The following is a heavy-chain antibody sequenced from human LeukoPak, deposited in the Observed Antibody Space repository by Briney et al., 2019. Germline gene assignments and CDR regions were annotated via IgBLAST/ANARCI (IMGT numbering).Heavy chain of an antibody. CDR2: IYTSGST. J-gene: IGHJ4*02. D-gene: IGHD2-21*02. Sequence: TLSLTCTVSGGSISSGSYYWSWIRQPAGKGLEWIGRIYTSGSTNYNPSLKSRVTISVDTSKNQFSLKLSSVTAADTAVYYCARVDRGGDLEFDYWGQGTLVTASS. CDR1: GGSISSGSYY. V-gene: IGHV4-61*02. CDR3: ARVDRGGDLEFDY.